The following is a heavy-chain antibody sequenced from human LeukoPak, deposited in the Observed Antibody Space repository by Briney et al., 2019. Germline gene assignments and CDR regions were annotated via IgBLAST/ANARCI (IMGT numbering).Heavy chain of an antibody. CDR3: ARESSGYSAKPLNWFDP. D-gene: IGHD3-22*01. J-gene: IGHJ5*02. CDR2: INHSGST. V-gene: IGHV4-34*01. Sequence: SETLSLTCAVYGGSYSGYYWSWIRQPPWKGLEWIGEINHSGSTNYNPSLKSRVTISVDTSKNQFSLKLSSVTAADTAVYYCARESSGYSAKPLNWFDPWGQGTLVTVSS. CDR1: GGSYSGYY.